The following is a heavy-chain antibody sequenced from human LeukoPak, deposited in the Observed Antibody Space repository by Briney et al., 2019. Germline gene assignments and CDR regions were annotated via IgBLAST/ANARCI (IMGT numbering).Heavy chain of an antibody. J-gene: IGHJ3*02. D-gene: IGHD2/OR15-2a*01. CDR2: IYHTGST. Sequence: SETLSLTCTVSGVSITSYYWSWVRQPPGRGLEWIGYIYHTGSTSYNPSLKSRVTISVDTSKSQFSLKLSSVTAADTAVYFCARRQYGALDIWAKGQWSPSLQ. CDR1: GVSITSYY. V-gene: IGHV4-59*08. CDR3: ARRQYGALDI.